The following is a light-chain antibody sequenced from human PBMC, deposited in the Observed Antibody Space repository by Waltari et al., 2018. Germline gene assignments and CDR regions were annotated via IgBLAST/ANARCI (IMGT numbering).Light chain of an antibody. J-gene: IGLJ3*02. CDR2: DVG. V-gene: IGLV2-14*03. CDR3: SSYTPSKTWV. CDR1: RGDVGSSNY. Sequence: QSALTQPASVSGSPGQSVIISCTGSRGDVGSSNYVSWYQQRPGKTPKVIIFDVGVRPSGISNRFSGSQSDNTASLTISGVQAEDEADYFCSSYTPSKTWVCGGGTRVIVL.